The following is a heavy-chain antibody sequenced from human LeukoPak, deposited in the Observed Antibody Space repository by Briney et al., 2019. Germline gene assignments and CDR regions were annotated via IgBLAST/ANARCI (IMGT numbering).Heavy chain of an antibody. CDR3: ASGGSYAEEDYFDY. D-gene: IGHD1-26*01. CDR1: GFTFSSYW. J-gene: IGHJ4*02. V-gene: IGHV3-7*01. CDR2: IKQDGSEK. Sequence: PGGSLRLSCAASGFTFSSYWRSWVRKAPGKGLEWGANIKQDGSEKYYVDSVKGRFTISRDNAKNSLYLQMNSLRAEDTAVYYCASGGSYAEEDYFDYWGQGTLVTVSS.